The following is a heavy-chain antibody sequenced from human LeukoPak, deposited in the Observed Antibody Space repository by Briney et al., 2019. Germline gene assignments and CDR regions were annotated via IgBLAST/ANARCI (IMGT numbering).Heavy chain of an antibody. CDR1: GFTFSSYG. J-gene: IGHJ4*02. CDR2: IWYDGSNK. Sequence: GGSLRLSCAASGFTFSSYGMHWVRQASGKGLEWVAVIWYDGSNKYYADSVKGRFTISRDNSKNTLYLQMNSLRAEDTAVYYCAREGPYYFDYWGQGTLVTVSS. V-gene: IGHV3-33*01. CDR3: AREGPYYFDY.